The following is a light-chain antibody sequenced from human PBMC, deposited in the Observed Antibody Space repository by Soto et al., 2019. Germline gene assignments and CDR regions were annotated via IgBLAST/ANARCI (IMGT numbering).Light chain of an antibody. Sequence: AIQMTQSPSSLSASVGDRVTITCRASQDIRNELGWDQQRPGKAPKALIYGTSNLQSGVPSRFSGSGFGTDFTLTISSLQPEDFATYYCLQDSSSPRTFGQGTKVESK. CDR1: QDIRNE. V-gene: IGKV1-6*01. CDR3: LQDSSSPRT. CDR2: GTS. J-gene: IGKJ1*01.